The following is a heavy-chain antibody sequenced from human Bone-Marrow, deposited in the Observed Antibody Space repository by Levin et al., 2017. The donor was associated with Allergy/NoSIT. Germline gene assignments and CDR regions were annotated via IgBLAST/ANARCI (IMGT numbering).Heavy chain of an antibody. CDR3: AKATAVAGNFDS. J-gene: IGHJ5*01. V-gene: IGHV4-31*03. D-gene: IGHD6-13*01. CDR2: SYYTGTT. CDR1: GDAISRGGDY. Sequence: SETLSLTCTVSGDAISRGGDYWTWIRQHPGKGLEWIGYSYYTGTTDYNPSLKNRLVISVDTSKNQFSLRLNSVTAADTAIYYCAKATAVAGNFDSWGQGTLVIVSS.